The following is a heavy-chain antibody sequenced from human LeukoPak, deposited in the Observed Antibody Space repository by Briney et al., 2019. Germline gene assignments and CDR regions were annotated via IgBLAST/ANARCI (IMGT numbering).Heavy chain of an antibody. V-gene: IGHV3-11*01. D-gene: IGHD5-12*01. CDR3: AKGALGGYDR. CDR1: GFTFSDYY. CDR2: ITNSGSPI. J-gene: IGHJ4*02. Sequence: PGGSLRLSCAASGFTFSDYYMSWIRQAPGKGLEWISYITNSGSPIYYADSVKGRFTISRDNARNSLYLQMNSLRDEDTAVYYCAKGALGGYDRWGQGTLVTVSS.